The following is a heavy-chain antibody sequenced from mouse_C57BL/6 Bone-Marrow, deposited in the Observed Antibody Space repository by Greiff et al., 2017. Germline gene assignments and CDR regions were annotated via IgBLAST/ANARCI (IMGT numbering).Heavy chain of an antibody. V-gene: IGHV1-50*01. J-gene: IGHJ3*01. CDR3: ARGGDSPWFAY. CDR1: GYTFTSYW. Sequence: QVQLQQPGAELVKPGASVKLSCKASGYTFTSYWMQWVKQRPGQGLEWIGEIDPSDSYTNYNQKFKGKATLTVDTSSSTAYMQLSSLTSEDSAVYYCARGGDSPWFAYWGQGTLVTVSA. CDR2: IDPSDSYT.